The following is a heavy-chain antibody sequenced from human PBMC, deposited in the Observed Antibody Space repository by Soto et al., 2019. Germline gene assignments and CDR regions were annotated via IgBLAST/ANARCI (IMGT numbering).Heavy chain of an antibody. J-gene: IGHJ5*02. V-gene: IGHV4-59*01. Sequence: QVQLQESGPGLVKPSETLSLTCTVSGGSISSYYWSWIRQPPGKGLEWIGYIYYSGSTNYNPSLNSRVTLSVDTSKTQFSLTLSSVTAAATAVYYCASYLRWSDPWGQGTLVTVSS. CDR1: GGSISSYY. CDR3: ASYLRWSDP. CDR2: IYYSGST.